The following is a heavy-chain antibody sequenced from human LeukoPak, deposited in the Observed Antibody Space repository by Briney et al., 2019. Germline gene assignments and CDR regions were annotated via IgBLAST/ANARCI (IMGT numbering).Heavy chain of an antibody. J-gene: IGHJ5*02. Sequence: GRPLRLSCAASGFTFSSYAMHWVRQAPGKGLEWVAVISYDGSNKYHADSVKGRFTISRDNSKNTLYLQMNSLRAEDTAVYYCAREGGSSWNWFDPWGQGTLVTVSS. CDR2: ISYDGSNK. V-gene: IGHV3-30-3*01. CDR3: AREGGSSWNWFDP. D-gene: IGHD6-13*01. CDR1: GFTFSSYA.